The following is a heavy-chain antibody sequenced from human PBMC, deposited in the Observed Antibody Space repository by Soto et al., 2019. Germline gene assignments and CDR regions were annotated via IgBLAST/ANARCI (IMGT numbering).Heavy chain of an antibody. Sequence: GASVKVSCKTSGYTFTTYGISWVRQAPGQGLEWMGWITTDKGKTTYAQKFQGRVTMTTDTSTSTAYMELRSLRSDDTAVYYCITDGPDGRAYWGQGTQVTVSS. CDR2: ITTDKGKT. D-gene: IGHD2-8*01. J-gene: IGHJ4*02. CDR3: ITDGPDGRAY. CDR1: GYTFTTYG. V-gene: IGHV1-18*01.